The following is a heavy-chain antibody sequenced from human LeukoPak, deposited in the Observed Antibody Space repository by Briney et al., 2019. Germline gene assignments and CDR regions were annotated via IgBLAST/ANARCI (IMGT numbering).Heavy chain of an antibody. CDR3: ASPTAVAATAHWFAA. CDR1: GYIFTTYW. CDR2: NYPGDSDT. J-gene: IGHJ5*01. V-gene: IGHV5-51*01. D-gene: IGHD6-19*01. Sequence: GESLKISCKGAGYIFTTYWIGWGRQLPVKGVGWMGINYPGDSDTRYSPSFPGQVTLSAAKSISTASLQWSRLKASDTALYYCASPTAVAATAHWFAASGQRTLV.